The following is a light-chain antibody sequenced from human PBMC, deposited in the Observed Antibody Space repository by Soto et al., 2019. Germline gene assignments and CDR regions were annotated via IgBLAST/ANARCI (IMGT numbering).Light chain of an antibody. V-gene: IGKV3-20*01. CDR3: QQYCRSPLS. J-gene: IGKJ4*01. CDR2: GAS. Sequence: EIVLTQSPGTLSLSPGERATLSCRASQSVSSSYLAWYQQKPGQAPRLLIYGASSRATGIPDRFRASGSGTDFTLTISRLEPEDFAVYHCQQYCRSPLSFGGGTKVEIK. CDR1: QSVSSSY.